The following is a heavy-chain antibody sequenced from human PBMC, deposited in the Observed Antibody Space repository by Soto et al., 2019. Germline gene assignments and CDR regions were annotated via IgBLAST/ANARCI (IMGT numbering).Heavy chain of an antibody. CDR2: ISGSGGST. Sequence: EVQLLESGGGLVQPGGSLRLSCAASGFTFSSYAMSWVRQAPGKGLEWVSAISGSGGSTYYADSVKGRFTISRDNSKNTLYLQMNSLRAEDTAVYYCARGRGIAAAGYYYYYGMDVWGQGTTVTVSS. CDR1: GFTFSSYA. CDR3: ARGRGIAAAGYYYYYGMDV. J-gene: IGHJ6*02. V-gene: IGHV3-23*01. D-gene: IGHD6-13*01.